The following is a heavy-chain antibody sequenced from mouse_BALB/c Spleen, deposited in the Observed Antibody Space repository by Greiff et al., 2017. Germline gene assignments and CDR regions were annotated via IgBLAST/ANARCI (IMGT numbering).Heavy chain of an antibody. V-gene: IGHV5-6-5*01. CDR3: ARGGTVAYYYAMDY. CDR1: GFTFSSYA. CDR2: ISSGGST. D-gene: IGHD1-1*01. J-gene: IGHJ4*01. Sequence: EVKLVESGGGLVKPGGSLKLSCAASGFTFSSYAMSWVRQTPEKRLEWVASISSGGSTYYPDSVKGRFTISRDNARNILYLQMSSLRSEDTAIYYCARGGTVAYYYAMDYWGQGTSVTVSS.